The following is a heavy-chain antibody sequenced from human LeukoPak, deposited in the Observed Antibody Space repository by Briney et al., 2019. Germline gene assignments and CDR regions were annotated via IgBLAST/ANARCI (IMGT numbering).Heavy chain of an antibody. D-gene: IGHD4-23*01. Sequence: PGGSLRLSCAASGFKFSSYVMHWVRQAPGKGLERVAVIWFDGGEKYYGDSVQGRFTISRNNANNTVDLEMNRLRADDTAVYYCAKVGEFETFGGNSDWYFDLWGRGTLVTVSP. CDR3: AKVGEFETFGGNSDWYFDL. V-gene: IGHV3-33*06. J-gene: IGHJ2*01. CDR1: GFKFSSYV. CDR2: IWFDGGEK.